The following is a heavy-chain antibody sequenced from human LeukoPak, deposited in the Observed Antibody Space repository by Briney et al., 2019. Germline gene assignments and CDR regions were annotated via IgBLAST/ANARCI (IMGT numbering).Heavy chain of an antibody. CDR2: IYYSGST. Sequence: SETLSLTCTVSGGSISSSSYYWGWIRQPPGKGLEWIGSIYYSGSTYYNPSLKSRVTISVDTSKNQFSLKLSSVTAADTAVYYCAREQSWRFLEWSRKTSDAFDIWGQGTMVTVSS. D-gene: IGHD3-3*01. J-gene: IGHJ3*02. V-gene: IGHV4-39*07. CDR3: AREQSWRFLEWSRKTSDAFDI. CDR1: GGSISSSSYY.